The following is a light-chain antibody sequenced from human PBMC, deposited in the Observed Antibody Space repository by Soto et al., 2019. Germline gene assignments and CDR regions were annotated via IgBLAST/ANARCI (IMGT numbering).Light chain of an antibody. Sequence: DIQMTQSPSSLSASVGDRVTITCRASQSVSTHLSWYQQKPGKAPKLLIYGAYRLQSGVPSRFGGSGSGTDFTLTISSQQPEDFATYYCQQSDTSPAFGQGTKVDIK. J-gene: IGKJ1*01. CDR1: QSVSTH. CDR3: QQSDTSPA. CDR2: GAY. V-gene: IGKV1-39*01.